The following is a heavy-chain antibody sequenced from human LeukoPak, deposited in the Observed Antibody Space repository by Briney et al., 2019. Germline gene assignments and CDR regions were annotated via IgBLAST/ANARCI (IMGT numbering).Heavy chain of an antibody. J-gene: IGHJ6*04. CDR2: IFPSGGEI. Sequence: GGSLRLSCAAYGFTFSTFAMIWVRQPPGKGLEWVSSIFPSGGEIHYADSVGGRFTISRDNSKSTLSLQMNSLRAEDTAVYYCAELGITMIGGVWGKGTTVTISS. D-gene: IGHD3-10*02. CDR3: AELGITMIGGV. CDR1: GFTFSTFA. V-gene: IGHV3-23*01.